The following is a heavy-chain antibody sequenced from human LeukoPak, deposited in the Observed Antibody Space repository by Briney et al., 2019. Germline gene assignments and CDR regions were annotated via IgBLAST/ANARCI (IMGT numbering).Heavy chain of an antibody. CDR1: GFDFSGFR. D-gene: IGHD5-18*01. CDR2: IMGDGSST. V-gene: IGHV3-74*01. Sequence: PGGSLRLSCSASGFDFSGFRMHWVRQDAGKGLVWVSRIMGDGSSTTYADSVKGRFTISRDNAKNTVYLQMNSLRAEDTAVYFCARDKTYVYNLWGQGTRVTVSS. J-gene: IGHJ5*02. CDR3: ARDKTYVYNL.